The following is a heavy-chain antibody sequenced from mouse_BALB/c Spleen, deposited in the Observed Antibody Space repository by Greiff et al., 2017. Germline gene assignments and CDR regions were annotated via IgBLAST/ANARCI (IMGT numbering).Heavy chain of an antibody. D-gene: IGHD4-1*01. CDR1: GDSITSGY. V-gene: IGHV3-8*02. CDR2: ISYSGST. J-gene: IGHJ4*01. Sequence: EVKVVESGPSLVKPSQTLSLTCSVTGDSITSGYWNWIRKFPGNKLEYMGYISYSGSTYYNPSLKSRISITRDTSKNQYYLQLNSVTTEDTATYYCARSVLTGYAMDYWGQGTSVTVSS. CDR3: ARSVLTGYAMDY.